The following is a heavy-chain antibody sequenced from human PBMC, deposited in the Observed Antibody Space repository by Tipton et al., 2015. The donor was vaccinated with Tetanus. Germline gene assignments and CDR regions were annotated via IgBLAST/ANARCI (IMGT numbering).Heavy chain of an antibody. V-gene: IGHV3-33*01. D-gene: IGHD6-19*01. J-gene: IGHJ6*03. CDR1: GFTFRESA. CDR2: IWYDGSNK. Sequence: SLRLSCAASGFTFRESAMHWVRQAPGKGLEWVAFIWYDGSNKYYVDSVKGRFTVSRDNSKNTVSLQMNSLRVEDTAVYYCVRDRGEQWTNFYYMDVWGKGRMVTVSS. CDR3: VRDRGEQWTNFYYMDV.